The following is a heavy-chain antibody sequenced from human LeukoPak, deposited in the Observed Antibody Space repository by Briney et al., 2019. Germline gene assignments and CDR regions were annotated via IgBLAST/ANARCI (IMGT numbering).Heavy chain of an antibody. J-gene: IGHJ5*02. CDR1: GYTFTSYD. CDR3: ARKVPNDSSGYYYRGQFDP. CDR2: MNPNSGNT. V-gene: IGHV1-8*01. D-gene: IGHD3-22*01. Sequence: ASVKVSCKASGYTFTSYDINWARQATGQGLEWMGWMNPNSGNTGYAQKFQGRVTMTRNTSISTAYMELSSLRSEDTAVYYCARKVPNDSSGYYYRGQFDPWGQGTLVTVSS.